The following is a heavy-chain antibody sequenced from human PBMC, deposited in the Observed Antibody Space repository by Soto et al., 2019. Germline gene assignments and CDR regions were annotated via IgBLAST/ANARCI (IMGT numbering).Heavy chain of an antibody. CDR1: GYTFTSYG. V-gene: IGHV1-18*01. CDR2: ISAYNGNT. Sequence: QVQLVQSGAEVKKPGASVKVSCKASGYTFTSYGISWVRQAPGQGLEWMGWISAYNGNTNYAQKLQGRVTMSADTATSTAKMERRRLRCYDSAVYSCARDLRGDPFCWGQGALVTFSS. J-gene: IGHJ4*02. CDR3: ARDLRGDPFC. D-gene: IGHD2-21*01.